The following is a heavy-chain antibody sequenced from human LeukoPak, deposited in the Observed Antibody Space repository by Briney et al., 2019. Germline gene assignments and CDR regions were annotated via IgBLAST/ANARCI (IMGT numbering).Heavy chain of an antibody. CDR2: ISSSSSYI. CDR1: GFTFSSYS. D-gene: IGHD5-24*01. V-gene: IGHV3-21*01. CDR3: ARVGDGYNPGAYFDY. Sequence: PGGSLRLSCAASGFTFSSYSMNWVRQAPGKGLEWVSSISSSSSYIYYADSVKGRFTISRDNAKNSLYLQMNSLRAEDTAVYYCARVGDGYNPGAYFDYWGQGTLVTVSS. J-gene: IGHJ4*02.